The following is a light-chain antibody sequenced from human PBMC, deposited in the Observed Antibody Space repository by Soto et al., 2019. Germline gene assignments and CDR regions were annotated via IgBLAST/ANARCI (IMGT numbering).Light chain of an antibody. Sequence: EIVLTQSPGTLSLSPGERATLSCRASQSVSNNYLAWYQQKPGQAPRLLIYDASSRATGIPDRFSGSGSGTEFTLTISSLQSEDFAVYCCQQYNNWPGTFGQGTKVDIK. CDR3: QQYNNWPGT. CDR1: QSVSNN. CDR2: DAS. V-gene: IGKV3D-15*01. J-gene: IGKJ1*01.